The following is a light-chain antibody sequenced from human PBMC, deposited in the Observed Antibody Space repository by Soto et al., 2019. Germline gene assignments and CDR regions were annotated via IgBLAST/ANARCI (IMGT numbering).Light chain of an antibody. CDR2: DAY. CDR1: QSFRGL. V-gene: IGKV3D-15*01. CDR3: EMYNNWPQT. Sequence: QSPAPLSLSPGERATLSFTASQSFRGLLAWYQQKPGQAPRLLIYDAYNRETGIPPRFSGSGSGTEFTLTIRSLQSEDLAVYFCEMYNNWPQTVGQGTKVEIK. J-gene: IGKJ1*01.